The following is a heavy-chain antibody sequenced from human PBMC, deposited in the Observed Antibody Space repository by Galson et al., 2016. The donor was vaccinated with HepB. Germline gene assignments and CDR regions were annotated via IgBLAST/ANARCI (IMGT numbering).Heavy chain of an antibody. J-gene: IGHJ4*02. V-gene: IGHV4-30-2*01. D-gene: IGHD2/OR15-2a*01. CDR1: GGSATSDDDS. CDR2: AYHRGGT. CDR3: ARQGSNFGFFDS. Sequence: TLTLTCVVSGGSATSDDDSRSWLRQPPGGGLEWIGYAYHRGGTHYNPALMGRAHMYLDQSQNQFPLNVSSVPAADTGVYYCARQGSNFGFFDSWGQGALITVAS.